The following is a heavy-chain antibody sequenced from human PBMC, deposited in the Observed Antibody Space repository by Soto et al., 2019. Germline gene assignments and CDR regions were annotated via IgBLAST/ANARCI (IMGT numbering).Heavy chain of an antibody. CDR1: GFTFSXYA. CDR2: ISGSGGST. Sequence: GGSXSLXCAASGFTFSXYAXXWVRQAPGKGLEWVSSISGSGGSTYYADSVKGRFTISRDNSKNTLYLQMNSLRAEDTAVYYCAKYYYDSSGNYDAFDIWGQGTMVTVS. CDR3: AKYYYDSSGNYDAFDI. V-gene: IGHV3-23*01. J-gene: IGHJ3*02. D-gene: IGHD3-22*01.